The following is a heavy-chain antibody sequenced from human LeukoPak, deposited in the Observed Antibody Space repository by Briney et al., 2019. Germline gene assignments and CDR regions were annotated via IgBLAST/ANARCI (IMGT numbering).Heavy chain of an antibody. CDR3: ASWSRVVVPAAKRGNFAY. V-gene: IGHV1-2*02. CDR1: GYTFTGYY. D-gene: IGHD2-2*01. J-gene: IGHJ4*02. CDR2: INPNSGGT. Sequence: ASVKVSCKASGYTFTGYYMHWVRQAPGQGLEWMGWINPNSGGTNYAQKFQGRVTMTRDTSISTAYMELSRLRSDDTAVYYCASWSRVVVPAAKRGNFAYWGQGTLVTVSS.